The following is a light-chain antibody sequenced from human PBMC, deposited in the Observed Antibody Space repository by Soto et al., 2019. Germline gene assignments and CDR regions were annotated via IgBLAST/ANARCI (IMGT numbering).Light chain of an antibody. V-gene: IGLV2-8*01. Sequence: QSALTQPPSASGTPGQSVAISCTGTSSDVGGYNYVSWYQHHPGKAPKLMIYEVNKRPSGVPVLFSGSKSGNTACLTVSGLRAEDGADYYCSSYAGSSNVFGTGTKLTVL. J-gene: IGLJ1*01. CDR1: SSDVGGYNY. CDR3: SSYAGSSNV. CDR2: EVN.